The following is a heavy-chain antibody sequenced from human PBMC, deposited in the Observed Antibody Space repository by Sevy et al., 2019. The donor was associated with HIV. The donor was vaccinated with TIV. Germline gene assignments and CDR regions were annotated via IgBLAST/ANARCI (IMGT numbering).Heavy chain of an antibody. J-gene: IGHJ3*02. CDR1: GYSFTSYW. D-gene: IGHD5-12*01. CDR3: ARPHSGYEKFPGTDAFDI. CDR2: IYPGDSDT. Sequence: GESLKISCKGSGYSFTSYWIGWARQMPGKGLEWMGIIYPGDSDTRYSPSFQGQVTISADKSISTAYLQWSSLKASDTAMDYCARPHSGYEKFPGTDAFDIWGQGTMVTVSS. V-gene: IGHV5-51*01.